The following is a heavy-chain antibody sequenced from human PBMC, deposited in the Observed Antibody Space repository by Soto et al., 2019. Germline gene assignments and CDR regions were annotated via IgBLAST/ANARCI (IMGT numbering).Heavy chain of an antibody. Sequence: QVQLVQSGAEVKKPGSSVKVSCKASGGTFSSYAISWVRQAPGQGLEWMGGIIPIFGTANYAQKFQGRVTITADKSTSTAYMELSSLRSEDTDVYYCARVRLFNRSSGGYFDYWGQGTLVTVSS. D-gene: IGHD6-6*01. V-gene: IGHV1-69*06. CDR3: ARVRLFNRSSGGYFDY. CDR1: GGTFSSYA. CDR2: IIPIFGTA. J-gene: IGHJ4*02.